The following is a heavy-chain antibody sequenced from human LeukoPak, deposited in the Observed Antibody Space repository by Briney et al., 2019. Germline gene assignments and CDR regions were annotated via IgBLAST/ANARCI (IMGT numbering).Heavy chain of an antibody. V-gene: IGHV1-2*06. D-gene: IGHD2-15*01. CDR1: GYTFTGYY. Sequence: ASVKVSCKASGYTFTGYYMHWVRQAPGQGLEWMGRINPNSGGTNYAQKFQGRVTMTRDTSTSTVYMELSSLRSEDTAVYYCARDYGGIDYWGQGTLVTVSS. CDR3: ARDYGGIDY. J-gene: IGHJ4*02. CDR2: INPNSGGT.